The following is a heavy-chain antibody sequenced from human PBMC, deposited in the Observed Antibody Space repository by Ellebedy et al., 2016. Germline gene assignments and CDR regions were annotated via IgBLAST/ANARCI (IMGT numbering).Heavy chain of an antibody. D-gene: IGHD4-17*01. CDR1: GYTFTGYY. J-gene: IGHJ4*02. Sequence: ASVKVSCKASGYTFTGYYMHWVRQAPGQGLVWMGWINPNSGGTNYAQKFQGWVTMTRDTSISTAYMELSRLRSDDTAVYYCARDGAVTTVFDYWGQGTLVTVSS. CDR2: INPNSGGT. V-gene: IGHV1-2*04. CDR3: ARDGAVTTVFDY.